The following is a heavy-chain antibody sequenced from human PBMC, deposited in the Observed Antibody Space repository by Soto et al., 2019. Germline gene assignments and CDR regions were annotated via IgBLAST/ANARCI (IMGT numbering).Heavy chain of an antibody. V-gene: IGHV4-34*01. CDR2: INHSGST. CDR1: GGSFSGYY. J-gene: IGHJ6*02. D-gene: IGHD2-15*01. CDR3: ARGGRYCSGGSCLTYYYYYGMDV. Sequence: SETLSLTCAVYGGSFSGYYWSWIRQPPGKGLEWIGEINHSGSTNYNPSLKSRVTISVDTSKNQFSLKLSSVTAADTAVYYCARGGRYCSGGSCLTYYYYYGMDVWGQGTTVTVSS.